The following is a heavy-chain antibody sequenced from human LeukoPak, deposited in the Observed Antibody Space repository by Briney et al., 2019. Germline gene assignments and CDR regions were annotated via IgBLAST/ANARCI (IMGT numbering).Heavy chain of an antibody. CDR1: GFAFSSYS. Sequence: PGGSLRLSCAASGFAFSSYSMNWVRQAPGKGLEWVSSISSSSSYIYYADSVKGRFTISRDNAKNSLYLQMNGLRAEDTAVYYCARESDYGGNSNDNFDYWGQGTLVTVSS. V-gene: IGHV3-21*01. CDR2: ISSSSSYI. D-gene: IGHD4-23*01. J-gene: IGHJ4*02. CDR3: ARESDYGGNSNDNFDY.